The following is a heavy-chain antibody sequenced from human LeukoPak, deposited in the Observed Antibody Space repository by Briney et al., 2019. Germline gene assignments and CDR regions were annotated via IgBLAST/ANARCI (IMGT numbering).Heavy chain of an antibody. V-gene: IGHV3-9*01. CDR1: GFTFDDYA. J-gene: IGHJ4*02. Sequence: GRSLRLSCAASGFTFDDYAMHWVRQAPGKGLEWVSGISRNSGSIGYADSVKGRFTISRDNAKNSLYLQMNSLRAEDTALYYRAKDRIHYGDSWFDYWGQGTLVTVSS. D-gene: IGHD4-17*01. CDR2: ISRNSGSI. CDR3: AKDRIHYGDSWFDY.